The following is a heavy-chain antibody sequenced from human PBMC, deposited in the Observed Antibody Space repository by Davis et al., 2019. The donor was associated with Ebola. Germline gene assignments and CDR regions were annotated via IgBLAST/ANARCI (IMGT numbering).Heavy chain of an antibody. CDR2: INHSGST. CDR3: ARGWLVRIKSGSYNWFDP. CDR1: GGSFSGYY. J-gene: IGHJ5*02. D-gene: IGHD3-3*01. V-gene: IGHV4-34*01. Sequence: GSLRLSCAVYGGSFSGYYWSWIRQPPGKGLEWIGEINHSGSTNYNPSLKSRVTISVDTSKNQFSLKLSSVTAADTAVYYCARGWLVRIKSGSYNWFDPWGQGTLVTVSS.